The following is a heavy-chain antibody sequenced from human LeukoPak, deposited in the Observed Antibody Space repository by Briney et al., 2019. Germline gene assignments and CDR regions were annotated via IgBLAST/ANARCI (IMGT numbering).Heavy chain of an antibody. V-gene: IGHV3-21*01. CDR2: ISSSSSYI. D-gene: IGHD3-22*01. Sequence: GGSLRLSCAASGFTFSSYSMNWVRQAPGKGLEWVSSISSSSSYIYYADSVKGRFTISRDNAKNSLYLQMNSLRAEDTAVYYCARDGYYYDSSGYSPFDYWGQGTLVTVSS. CDR1: GFTFSSYS. CDR3: ARDGYYYDSSGYSPFDY. J-gene: IGHJ4*02.